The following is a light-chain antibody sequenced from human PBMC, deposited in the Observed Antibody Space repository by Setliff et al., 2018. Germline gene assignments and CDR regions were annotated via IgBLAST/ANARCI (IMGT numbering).Light chain of an antibody. CDR2: EVT. Sequence: QSVLAQPAAVSGSPGQSIAISCTGTTSDVGGYDYVSWYQHHPGKAPKLIIFEVTKRPSGVSDRFSGSKSGNTASLTISGLQAEDEADYYCLSYTSETTHALFGGGT. CDR3: LSYTSETTHAL. J-gene: IGLJ2*01. V-gene: IGLV2-14*01. CDR1: TSDVGGYDY.